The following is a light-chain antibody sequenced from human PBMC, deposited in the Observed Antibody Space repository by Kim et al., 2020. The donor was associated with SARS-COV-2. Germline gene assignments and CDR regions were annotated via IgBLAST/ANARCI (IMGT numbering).Light chain of an antibody. CDR3: NSRDSIVSMV. CDR1: SLRSYS. J-gene: IGLJ3*02. CDR2: DKN. Sequence: VALGQTVRIACQGDSLRSYSASWYQQKPRQAPILVISDKNNRPSGIPDRFSGSSSVNTASLTITGAQAEDVADYYCNSRDSIVSMVSGGGTKLTVL. V-gene: IGLV3-19*01.